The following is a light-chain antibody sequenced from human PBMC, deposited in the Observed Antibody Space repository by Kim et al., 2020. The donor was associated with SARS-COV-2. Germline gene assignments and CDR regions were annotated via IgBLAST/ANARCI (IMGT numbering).Light chain of an antibody. V-gene: IGLV1-44*01. J-gene: IGLJ3*02. CDR2: SNN. Sequence: GQRVTISCSGSSYNIGSNTVNWYQQIPGTAPKLLIFSNNQRPSGVPDRFSGSRSGTSASLAISGLQSEDEADYYCATWDDNLNGWVFGGGTKLTVL. CDR3: ATWDDNLNGWV. CDR1: SYNIGSNT.